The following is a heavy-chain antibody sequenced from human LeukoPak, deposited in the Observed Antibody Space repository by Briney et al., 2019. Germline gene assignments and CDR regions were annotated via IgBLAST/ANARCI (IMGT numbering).Heavy chain of an antibody. CDR3: AKSDYGDYN. J-gene: IGHJ4*02. CDR1: GFTFSDCY. Sequence: GGSLRLSCAASGFTFSDCYMSWIRQAPGKGLEWVAVIPYDGSNKYYADSVKGRFTISRDNSKNTLYLQMNSLRAEDTAVYYCAKSDYGDYNWGQGTLVTVSS. CDR2: IPYDGSNK. V-gene: IGHV3-30*18. D-gene: IGHD4-17*01.